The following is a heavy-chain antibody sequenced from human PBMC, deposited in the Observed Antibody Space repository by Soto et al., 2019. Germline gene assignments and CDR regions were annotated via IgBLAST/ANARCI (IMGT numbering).Heavy chain of an antibody. J-gene: IGHJ6*02. CDR1: GFTFSSYS. V-gene: IGHV3-21*01. CDR2: ISSSSSYI. D-gene: IGHD1-26*01. Sequence: LRLSCAASGFTFSSYSMNWVRQAPGKGLEWVSSISSSSSYIYYADSVKGRFTISRDNAKNSLYLQMNSLRAEDTAVYYCARDHGSGSTYYYGMDVWGQGTTVTVS. CDR3: ARDHGSGSTYYYGMDV.